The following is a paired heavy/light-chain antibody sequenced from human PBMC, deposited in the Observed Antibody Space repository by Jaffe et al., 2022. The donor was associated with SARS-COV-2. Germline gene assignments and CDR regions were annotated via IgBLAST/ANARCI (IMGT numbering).Heavy chain of an antibody. CDR1: GFTFSHYS. Sequence: EVQLVESGGGLVKPGGSLRLSCAASGFTFSHYSMNWVRQAPGKGLEWVSSISTSSSYIFYADSVKGRFTISRDDAKNSLYLQMNSLRAEDTAVYYCARDFSVWGSPSCMDVWGKGTTVTVSS. J-gene: IGHJ6*03. CDR2: ISTSSSYI. CDR3: ARDFSVWGSPSCMDV. D-gene: IGHD3-16*01. V-gene: IGHV3-21*01.
Light chain of an antibody. CDR3: QKYNSAPFT. CDR2: AAS. CDR1: QVISSF. Sequence: DIQMTQSPSSLSASVGDRVTITCRASQVISSFLAWYQQKPGRVPKVLIYAASTLQSGVPSRFSGSGFGTEFTLTISSLQPEDVATYYCQKYNSAPFTFGPGTKVEIK. J-gene: IGKJ3*01. V-gene: IGKV1-27*01.